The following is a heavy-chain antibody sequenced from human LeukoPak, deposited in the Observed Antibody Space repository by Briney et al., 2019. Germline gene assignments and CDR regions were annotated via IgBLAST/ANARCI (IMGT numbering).Heavy chain of an antibody. V-gene: IGHV4-39*01. J-gene: IGHJ3*02. Sequence: SETLSLTCTVSGGSISSSSHYWGWIRQPPGKGLEWMGSIYYSGTTYYSPSLKSRVTISVDMSKNQFSLRLSSVTAADTAAYYCARSYCSSSCYAVGAFDIWGEGTVVTVSS. CDR2: IYYSGTT. CDR1: GGSISSSSHY. CDR3: ARSYCSSSCYAVGAFDI. D-gene: IGHD2-2*01.